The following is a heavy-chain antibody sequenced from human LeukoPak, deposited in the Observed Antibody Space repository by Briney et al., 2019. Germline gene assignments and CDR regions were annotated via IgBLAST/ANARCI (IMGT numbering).Heavy chain of an antibody. V-gene: IGHV4-59*08. CDR3: ARHAGYGDTTEVIDY. D-gene: IGHD4-17*01. J-gene: IGHJ4*02. CDR1: GGSISSYY. CDR2: IYYSGST. Sequence: SETLSLTCTVSGGSISSYYWSWIRQPPGKGLEWIGYIYYSGSTNYNPSLKSRATISVDTSKNQFSLKLSSVTAADTAVYYCARHAGYGDTTEVIDYWGQGTLVTVSS.